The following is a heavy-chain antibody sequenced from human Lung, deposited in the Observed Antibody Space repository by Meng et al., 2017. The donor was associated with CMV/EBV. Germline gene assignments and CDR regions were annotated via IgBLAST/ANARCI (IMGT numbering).Heavy chain of an antibody. Sequence: GGXXRLSCVASGFTVSSFALHWIRQAPGKGLEWVAVISYDGNSKYYADSVKGRFTMSRDNSKNPLFLQMDNLSVEDIGVYYCARSTQASRDAFDVWGQGTMVTVSS. CDR3: ARSTQASRDAFDV. D-gene: IGHD2/OR15-2a*01. CDR1: GFTVSSFA. J-gene: IGHJ3*01. CDR2: ISYDGNSK. V-gene: IGHV3-30*04.